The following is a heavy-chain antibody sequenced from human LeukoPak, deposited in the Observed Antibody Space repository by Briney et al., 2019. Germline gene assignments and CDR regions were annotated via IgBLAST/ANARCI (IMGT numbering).Heavy chain of an antibody. CDR1: GVSISSYY. CDR2: IYYSGST. V-gene: IGHV4-59*01. Sequence: SETLSLTCTVSGVSISSYYWSWLRQPPGKGLEWIGHIYYSGSTTYNPSLKSRVTISVDTSKNQFSLNLSSVAAADTAVYYCARGFGSPDYWGQGTLVTVSS. CDR3: ARGFGSPDY. D-gene: IGHD3-16*01. J-gene: IGHJ4*02.